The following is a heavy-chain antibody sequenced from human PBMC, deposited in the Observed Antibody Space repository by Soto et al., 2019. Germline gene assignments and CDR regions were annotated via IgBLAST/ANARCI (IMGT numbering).Heavy chain of an antibody. Sequence: SETLSLTCTVSGAPITRNYWSLIRQSPGKGLEWIGYIYYSGSTTYNPSLKSRVTMSADNSKDQFSLKLNSVNAEDTAVYYCARDVGGPYDHWGPGTLVTVSS. CDR2: IYYSGST. CDR1: GAPITRNY. CDR3: ARDVGGPYDH. J-gene: IGHJ4*01. D-gene: IGHD2-15*01. V-gene: IGHV4-59*01.